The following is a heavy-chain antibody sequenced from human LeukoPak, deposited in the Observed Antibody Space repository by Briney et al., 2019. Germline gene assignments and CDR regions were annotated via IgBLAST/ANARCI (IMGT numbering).Heavy chain of an antibody. J-gene: IGHJ3*01. Sequence: GRSLRLSCAASGFTFSSYGMHWVRQAPGKGLEWVAVIWYDGSNKYYADSVKGRFTISRDNSKNTLYLQMNSLRAEDTAVYYCSYYDSSGSDWGQGTMATVSS. CDR1: GFTFSSYG. D-gene: IGHD3-22*01. V-gene: IGHV3-33*01. CDR2: IWYDGSNK. CDR3: SYYDSSGSD.